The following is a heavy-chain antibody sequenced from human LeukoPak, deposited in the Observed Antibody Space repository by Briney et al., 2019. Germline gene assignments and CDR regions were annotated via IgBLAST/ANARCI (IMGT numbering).Heavy chain of an antibody. J-gene: IGHJ2*01. CDR2: IYPGDSDT. D-gene: IGHD4-17*01. Sequence: GESLKISCKGSGYIFSTYWIGWVRQMPEKGLEWMGIIYPGDSDTGYSPSFQGQVTISADKSVSTAYLQWSSLKASDTAMYYCARREYGAYGGSAWYFDLWGRGTLVTVSS. CDR1: GYIFSTYW. CDR3: ARREYGAYGGSAWYFDL. V-gene: IGHV5-51*01.